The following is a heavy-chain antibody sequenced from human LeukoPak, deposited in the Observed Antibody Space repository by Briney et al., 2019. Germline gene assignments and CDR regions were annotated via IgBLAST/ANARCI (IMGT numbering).Heavy chain of an antibody. CDR2: IYYSGST. CDR1: GGSISSSSYY. J-gene: IGHJ4*02. CDR3: ARDPHYFDY. Sequence: PSETLSLTCTVSGGSISSSSYYWGWIRQPPGKGLEWIRSIYYSGSTYYNPSLKSRVTISVDTSKNQFSLKLSSVTAADTAVYYYARDPHYFDYWGQGTLVTVSS. V-gene: IGHV4-39*07.